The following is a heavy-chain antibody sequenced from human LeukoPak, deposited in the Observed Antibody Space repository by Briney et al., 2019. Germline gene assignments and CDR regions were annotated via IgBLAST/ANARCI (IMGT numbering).Heavy chain of an antibody. CDR3: ASLGFGESNYYYGMDV. Sequence: GGSLRLSCAASGFTFSDYYMSWIRQAPGKGLEWVSYINSSGSTIYYADSVKGRFTISRDNAKNSLYLQMNSLRAEDTAVYYCASLGFGESNYYYGMDVWGQGTTVTVSS. V-gene: IGHV3-11*01. D-gene: IGHD3-10*01. CDR1: GFTFSDYY. J-gene: IGHJ6*02. CDR2: INSSGSTI.